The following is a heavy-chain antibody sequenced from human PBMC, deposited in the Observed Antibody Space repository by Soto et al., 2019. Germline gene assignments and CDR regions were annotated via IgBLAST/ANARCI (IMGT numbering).Heavy chain of an antibody. CDR3: ARDQDYYDLYYHGMDV. V-gene: IGHV3-21*01. D-gene: IGHD3-22*01. J-gene: IGHJ6*02. CDR1: GFTFSSYG. Sequence: EVHVVESGGGLVQPGGSLRLSCAASGFTFSSYGMHWVRQAPGKGLEWVSSINTFGSNIYYADSVKGRFTISRDNAENSLYLQMNSLRAEDTGLYYCARDQDYYDLYYHGMDVWGQGTTVTVSS. CDR2: INTFGSNI.